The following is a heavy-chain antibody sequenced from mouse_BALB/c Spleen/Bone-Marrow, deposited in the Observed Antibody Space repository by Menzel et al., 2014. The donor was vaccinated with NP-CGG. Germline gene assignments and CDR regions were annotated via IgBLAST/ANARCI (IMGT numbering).Heavy chain of an antibody. J-gene: IGHJ2*01. Sequence: VQLKESGGGLVKPGGSLKLSCAASGFTFSAYSMSWVRQTPEKRLEWVATISSGGHDTYYSESVKGRFTISRDNVKNTLYLQMDSLRSVDSAVYYCPKDGGYDYSYYFDYWGQGTTLTVTS. CDR2: ISSGGHDT. CDR1: GFTFSAYS. CDR3: PKDGGYDYSYYFDY. D-gene: IGHD2-4*01. V-gene: IGHV5-6-4*01.